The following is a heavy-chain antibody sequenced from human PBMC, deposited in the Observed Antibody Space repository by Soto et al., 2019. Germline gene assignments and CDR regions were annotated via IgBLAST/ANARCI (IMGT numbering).Heavy chain of an antibody. J-gene: IGHJ4*02. CDR2: INHSGST. V-gene: IGHV4-34*01. D-gene: IGHD5-18*01. Sequence: NPSETLSLTCAVYGGSFSGYYWSWIRQPPGKGLEWIGEINHSGSTNYNPSLKSRVTISVDTSKNQFSLKLSSVTAADTAVYYCASLRGYSYGYYSPFDYWGQGTLVTVSS. CDR3: ASLRGYSYGYYSPFDY. CDR1: GGSFSGYY.